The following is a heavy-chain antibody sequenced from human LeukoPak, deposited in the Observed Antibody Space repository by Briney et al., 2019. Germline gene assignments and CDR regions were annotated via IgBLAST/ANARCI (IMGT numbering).Heavy chain of an antibody. CDR1: GGSISSSSYY. CDR3: VRTLVYSSGWGENWFDP. V-gene: IGHV4-39*01. Sequence: SETLSLTCTVSGGSISSSSYYWGWIRQPPGKGLEWIGSIYNSGSTYYNPSLKSRVTISVDTSKNQFSLKLSSVTAADTAVYYCVRTLVYSSGWGENWFDPWGRGTLVTVSS. CDR2: IYNSGST. J-gene: IGHJ5*02. D-gene: IGHD6-19*01.